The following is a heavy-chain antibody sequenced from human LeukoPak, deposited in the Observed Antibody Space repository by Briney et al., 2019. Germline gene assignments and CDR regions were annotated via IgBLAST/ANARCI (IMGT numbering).Heavy chain of an antibody. D-gene: IGHD3-10*01. CDR2: IVGSGGST. Sequence: AGGSLRLSCAASGFTFSSYAMSWVRQAPGKGLEWVSAIVGSGGSTYYADSVKGRFTISRDNAKNSLYLQMNSLRAEDTAVYYCARGFSGSAYYFDYWGQGTLVTVSS. V-gene: IGHV3-23*01. CDR1: GFTFSSYA. CDR3: ARGFSGSAYYFDY. J-gene: IGHJ4*02.